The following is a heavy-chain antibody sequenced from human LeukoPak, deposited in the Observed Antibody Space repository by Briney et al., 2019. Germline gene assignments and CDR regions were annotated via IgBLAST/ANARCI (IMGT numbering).Heavy chain of an antibody. J-gene: IGHJ5*02. CDR1: GGSISSSSYY. CDR2: IYYSGST. Sequence: SETLSLTCTVSGGSISSSSYYWGWIRQPPGKGLEWIGSIYYSGSTYYNPSLKSRVTISVDTSKNQFSLKLSSVTAAGTAVYYCARHSHWFDPWGQGTLVTVSS. V-gene: IGHV4-39*01. CDR3: ARHSHWFDP.